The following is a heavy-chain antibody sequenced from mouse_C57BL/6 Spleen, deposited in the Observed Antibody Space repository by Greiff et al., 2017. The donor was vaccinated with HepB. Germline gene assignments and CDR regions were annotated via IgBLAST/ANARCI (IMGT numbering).Heavy chain of an antibody. CDR1: GFTFSDYY. Sequence: EVKVVESEGGLVQPGSSMKLSCTASGFTFSDYYMAWVRQVPEKGLEWVANINYDGSSTYYLDSLKSRFNISRDNAKNNLYLQMSSLKSEDTATYYCARSNWDEYFDVWGTGTTVTVSS. J-gene: IGHJ1*03. V-gene: IGHV5-16*01. CDR3: ARSNWDEYFDV. CDR2: INYDGSST. D-gene: IGHD4-1*01.